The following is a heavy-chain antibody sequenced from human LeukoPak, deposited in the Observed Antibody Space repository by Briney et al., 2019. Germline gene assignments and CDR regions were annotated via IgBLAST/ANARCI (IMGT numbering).Heavy chain of an antibody. J-gene: IGHJ4*02. CDR1: GYSISSGYY. D-gene: IGHD1-26*01. V-gene: IGHV4-38-2*02. CDR3: ARNSGLFDY. Sequence: SETLSLTCTVSGYSISSGYYWGWIRQPPGKRLEWVGSIYSSGNTYYNPTLKSRVTISVDTSKNQFSLKLSSVTAADTAVYYCARNSGLFDYWGQGTLVTVSS. CDR2: IYSSGNT.